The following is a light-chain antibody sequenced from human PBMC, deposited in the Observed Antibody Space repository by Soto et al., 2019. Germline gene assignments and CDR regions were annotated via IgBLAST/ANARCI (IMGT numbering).Light chain of an antibody. CDR2: RAS. CDR1: QSVSSSY. CDR3: QQYGSASFT. V-gene: IGKV3-20*01. Sequence: EIVLTQSPGTLSLSPGERATLSCRASQSVSSSYLAWYQQKPGQAPRLLIYRASSRATGIPDRFSGSGSGNDFTLTISRLEHEDVAVYYCQQYGSASFTCGPGPKVDIK. J-gene: IGKJ3*01.